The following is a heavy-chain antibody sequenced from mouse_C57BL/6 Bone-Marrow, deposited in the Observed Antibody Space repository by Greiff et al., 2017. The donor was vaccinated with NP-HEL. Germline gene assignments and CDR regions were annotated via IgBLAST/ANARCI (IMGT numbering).Heavy chain of an antibody. D-gene: IGHD2-4*01. J-gene: IGHJ2*01. CDR1: GYTFTDYN. CDR3: ARCDYALYYFDY. Sequence: EVQLQQSGPELVKPGASVKIPCKASGYTFTDYNMDWVKQSHGKSLEWIGDINPNNGGTIYNQKFKGKATLTVDKSSSTAYMELRSLTSEDTAVYYCARCDYALYYFDYWGQGTTLTVSS. CDR2: INPNNGGT. V-gene: IGHV1-18*01.